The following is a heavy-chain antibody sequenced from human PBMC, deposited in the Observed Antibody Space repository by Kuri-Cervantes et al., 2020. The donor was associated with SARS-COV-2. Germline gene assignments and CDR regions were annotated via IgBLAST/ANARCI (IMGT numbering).Heavy chain of an antibody. Sequence: SQTPSLTCAVYGGSFSGYYWGWIRQPPGKGLEWIGSISHSGSTYYNPSLKSRVTISVDTSKNQFSLKLSSVTAADTAVYYCARRAAAVVDYWGQGTLVTISS. J-gene: IGHJ4*02. V-gene: IGHV4-38-2*01. CDR3: ARRAAAVVDY. D-gene: IGHD6-13*01. CDR1: GGSFSGYY. CDR2: ISHSGST.